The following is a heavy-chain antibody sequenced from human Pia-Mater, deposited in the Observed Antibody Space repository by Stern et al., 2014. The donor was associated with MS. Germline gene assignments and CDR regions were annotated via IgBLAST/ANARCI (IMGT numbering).Heavy chain of an antibody. J-gene: IGHJ4*02. V-gene: IGHV3-11*01. Sequence: QVQLVAPGGGLVKPGGSLRLSGAASGFTFSDYYLGWIRQAPWKGLERASYISSSGSTIYYAVSVKGRFTISRDNAKNSLYLQMNSLRAEDTAVYYCAARGGGTTYLDYWGQATLVTVSS. D-gene: IGHD1-1*01. CDR1: GFTFSDYY. CDR2: ISSSGSTI. CDR3: AARGGGTTYLDY.